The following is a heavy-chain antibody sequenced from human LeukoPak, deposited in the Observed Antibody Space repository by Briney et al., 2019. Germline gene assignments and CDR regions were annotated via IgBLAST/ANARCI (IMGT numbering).Heavy chain of an antibody. Sequence: GGSLRLSCAASGFTFSSYAMHWARQAPGKGLEWVAVISYDGSNKYYADSVKGRFTISRDNSKNTLYLQMNSLRAEDTAVYYCARGRVPAAIPRVYWGQGTLVTVSS. CDR2: ISYDGSNK. V-gene: IGHV3-30-3*01. D-gene: IGHD2-2*02. J-gene: IGHJ4*02. CDR1: GFTFSSYA. CDR3: ARGRVPAAIPRVY.